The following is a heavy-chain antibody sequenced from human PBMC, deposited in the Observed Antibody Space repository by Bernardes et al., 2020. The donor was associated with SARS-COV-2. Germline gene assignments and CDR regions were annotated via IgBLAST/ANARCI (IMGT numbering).Heavy chain of an antibody. D-gene: IGHD3-10*01. V-gene: IGHV4-61*08. J-gene: IGHJ4*02. CDR2: IYYNGNT. CDR3: ARDVRVGTLDY. CDR1: GSSVSSGGYY. Sequence: SETLSLTCTVSGSSVSSGGYYWSWLRQPPGKGLEWVGFIYYNGNTNYNPSLKSRVTISVDTSKNQLSLKLTSVTAADTAVYYCARDVRVGTLDYWGQGTPVTVSS.